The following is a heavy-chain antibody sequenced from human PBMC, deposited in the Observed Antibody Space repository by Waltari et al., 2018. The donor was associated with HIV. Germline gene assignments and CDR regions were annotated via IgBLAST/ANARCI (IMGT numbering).Heavy chain of an antibody. D-gene: IGHD2-15*01. V-gene: IGHV3-33*01. Sequence: QVQLVESGGGVVQPGRSLRLSCAASGFTFSSSGMPVGRQAPGKGLEWVAIIWYDGTNKYYADSVKGRFTISRDNSKNTLYLQMNSLRAEDTAVYYCARDRSEGGGYYYYGLDVWGQGTTVTVSS. CDR1: GFTFSSSG. CDR2: IWYDGTNK. CDR3: ARDRSEGGGYYYYGLDV. J-gene: IGHJ6*02.